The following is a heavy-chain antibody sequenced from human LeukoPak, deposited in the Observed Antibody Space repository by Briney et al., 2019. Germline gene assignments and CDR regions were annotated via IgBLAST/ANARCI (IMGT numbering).Heavy chain of an antibody. J-gene: IGHJ4*02. CDR3: AGDHEDSSYISRYFDY. CDR1: GYTFTSYG. V-gene: IGHV1-18*01. CDR2: ISAYNGNT. Sequence: GASVKVSCKASGYTFTSYGISWVRQAPGQGLEWMGWISAYNGNTNYAQKLQGRVTMTTDTSTSTACMELRSLRSDDTAVYYCAGDHEDSSYISRYFDYWGQGTLVTVSS. D-gene: IGHD6-6*01.